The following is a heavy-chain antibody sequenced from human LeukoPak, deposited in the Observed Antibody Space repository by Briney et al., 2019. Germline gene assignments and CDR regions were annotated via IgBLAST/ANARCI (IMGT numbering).Heavy chain of an antibody. CDR2: ISAYNGNT. D-gene: IGHD3-10*01. V-gene: IGHV1-18*04. J-gene: IGHJ6*04. CDR3: ARDYYGSGSYILTYYYYYGMDV. Sequence: ASVKVSCKASGYTLTSYGISWVRQAPGQGLEWMGWISAYNGNTNYAQKLQGRVTMTTDTSTSTAYMELRSLRSDDTAVYYCARDYYGSGSYILTYYYYYGMDVWGKGTTVTVSS. CDR1: GYTLTSYG.